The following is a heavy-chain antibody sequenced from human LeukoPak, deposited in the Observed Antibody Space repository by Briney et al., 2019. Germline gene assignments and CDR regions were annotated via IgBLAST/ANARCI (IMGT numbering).Heavy chain of an antibody. CDR1: GFSLNTPGGG. D-gene: IGHD4-17*01. Sequence: GPTLVKPTQTLTLTCTFSGFSLNTPGGGVGWIRQPPGKALEWLALIYWNNDNRYSPSLRSRLTITNDTSKNQVVLTMTNMDPVDTATYYCAHYGDYRFLYYFDHWGQGTLVTVSS. CDR2: IYWNNDN. V-gene: IGHV2-5*01. J-gene: IGHJ4*02. CDR3: AHYGDYRFLYYFDH.